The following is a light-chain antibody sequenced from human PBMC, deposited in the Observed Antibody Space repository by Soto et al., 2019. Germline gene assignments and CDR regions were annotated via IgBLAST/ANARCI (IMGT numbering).Light chain of an antibody. CDR1: STNIGAGYG. Sequence: QSVLTQPPSVSGAPGQRVSISCTGSSTNIGAGYGVHWYQQRPGTAPKLLIYADYERPSGVPDRFSGSKSGASAALVITGLRADDEADYYCQSYDNNVSGWVFGGGTKLTVL. CDR3: QSYDNNVSGWV. J-gene: IGLJ3*02. CDR2: ADY. V-gene: IGLV1-40*01.